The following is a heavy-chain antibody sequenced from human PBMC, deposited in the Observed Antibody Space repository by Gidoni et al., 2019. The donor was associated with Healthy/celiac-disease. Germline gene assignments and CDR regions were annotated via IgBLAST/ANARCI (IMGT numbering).Heavy chain of an antibody. Sequence: EVQLVASGGGLVQPGRSMRLSCAASGFPFDDYAMHWVRQAPGKGLVWVSGISGNSGSIGYADSVKGRFTISRDNAKNSLYLQMNSLRAEDTALYYCAKEGVAAGPLEYWGQGTLVTVSS. CDR3: AKEGVAAGPLEY. CDR1: GFPFDDYA. CDR2: ISGNSGSI. V-gene: IGHV3-9*01. D-gene: IGHD6-13*01. J-gene: IGHJ4*02.